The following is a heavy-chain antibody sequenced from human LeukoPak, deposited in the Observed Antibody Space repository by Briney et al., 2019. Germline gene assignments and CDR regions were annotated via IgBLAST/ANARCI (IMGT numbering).Heavy chain of an antibody. CDR1: GFTFSSYW. V-gene: IGHV3-74*01. CDR2: INSDGYSI. J-gene: IGHJ5*02. Sequence: GESLRLSCAASGFTFSSYWVHWVRQAPGKGLEWVSRINSDGYSINYADSVKGRFTISRDNAKNTLYLQMNSLRAEDTAVYYCARWVATGGWYDPWGQGTLVTVSS. CDR3: ARWVATGGWYDP.